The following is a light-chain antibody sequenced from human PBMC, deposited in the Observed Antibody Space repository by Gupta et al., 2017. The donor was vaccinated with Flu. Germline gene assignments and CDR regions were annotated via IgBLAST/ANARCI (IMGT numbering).Light chain of an antibody. CDR3: QQDSSSPGT. Sequence: EIVLTQSPGTLSLSPGERATLSCRASQSVSSSYLAWYQQKPGQAPRLLIYSASSRATGIPDRFSGSGSGTDFTLTISRLEPEDFAVYYCQQDSSSPGTFGQGTKVEIK. CDR1: QSVSSSY. J-gene: IGKJ1*01. CDR2: SAS. V-gene: IGKV3-20*01.